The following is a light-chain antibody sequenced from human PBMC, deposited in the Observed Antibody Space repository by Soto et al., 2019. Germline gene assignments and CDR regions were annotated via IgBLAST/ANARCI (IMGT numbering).Light chain of an antibody. J-gene: IGKJ5*01. CDR1: QSVNSR. V-gene: IGKV3-11*01. Sequence: EIVLIQSPATLSLSPGERATLSSRASQSVNSRLAWYQHKPGQAPRLLISGASSRATGIPDRFSGSGSGTDFTLTISSLEPEDFAVYYCQQRGDWPPITFGQGTRLEIK. CDR3: QQRGDWPPIT. CDR2: GAS.